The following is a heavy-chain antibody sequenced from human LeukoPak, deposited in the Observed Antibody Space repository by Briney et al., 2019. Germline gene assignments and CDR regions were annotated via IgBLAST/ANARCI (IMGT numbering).Heavy chain of an antibody. D-gene: IGHD7-27*01. J-gene: IGHJ4*02. CDR2: IKYDGGER. V-gene: IGHV3-7*01. CDR3: ARQTGGYDY. CDR1: GFTLSTYW. Sequence: GGSPRLSCAASGFTLSTYWMGWVRQAPGKGLEWVANIKYDGGERYYVDSVKGRFTISRDNIKNSLYLQMNNLRAEDTAVYYCARQTGGYDYWGQGTLVIVSS.